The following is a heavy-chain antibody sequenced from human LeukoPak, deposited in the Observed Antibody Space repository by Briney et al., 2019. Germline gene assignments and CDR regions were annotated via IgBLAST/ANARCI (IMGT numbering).Heavy chain of an antibody. V-gene: IGHV3-53*01. CDR3: ARVQSYYDSSGYTRTMDV. CDR1: GFTFSSNY. CDR2: IYSGGST. J-gene: IGHJ6*03. Sequence: GGSLRLSCAASGFTFSSNYMSWVRQAPGKGLEWVSVIYSGGSTYYADSVKGRFTISRDNSKNTLYLQMNSLRAEDTAVYYCARVQSYYDSSGYTRTMDVWGKGTTVTVSS. D-gene: IGHD3-22*01.